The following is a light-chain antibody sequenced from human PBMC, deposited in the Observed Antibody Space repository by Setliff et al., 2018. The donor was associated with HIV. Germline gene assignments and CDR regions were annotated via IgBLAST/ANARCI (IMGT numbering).Light chain of an antibody. CDR3: CSYAGSSTFVV. J-gene: IGLJ2*01. CDR1: SSDVGSYSL. V-gene: IGLV2-23*01. Sequence: QSALTQPASVSGSPGQSITISCTGNSSDVGSYSLVSWYQQHPGKAPKLMIYEGSKRPSGVSNRFSGSKSGNTASLTISGLQAEDEADYYCCSYAGSSTFVVFGGGTKVTVL. CDR2: EGS.